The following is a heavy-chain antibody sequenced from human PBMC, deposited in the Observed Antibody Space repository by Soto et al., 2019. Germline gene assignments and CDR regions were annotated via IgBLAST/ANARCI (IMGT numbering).Heavy chain of an antibody. V-gene: IGHV3-30-3*01. CDR3: ARADSSGWYLFDY. Sequence: PGGSLRLSCAASGFTFSSYAMHWVRQAPGKGLEWVAVISYDGSNKYYADSVKGRFTISRDNSKNTLYLQMNSLRAEDTAVYYCARADSSGWYLFDYWGQGTLVTVSS. J-gene: IGHJ4*02. D-gene: IGHD6-19*01. CDR1: GFTFSSYA. CDR2: ISYDGSNK.